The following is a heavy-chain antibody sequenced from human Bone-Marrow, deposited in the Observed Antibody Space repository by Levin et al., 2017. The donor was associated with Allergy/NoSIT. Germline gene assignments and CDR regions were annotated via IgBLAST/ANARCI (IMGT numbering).Heavy chain of an antibody. Sequence: GGSLRLSCKGSGYSFTSYWIGWVRQMPGKGLEWMGIIYPGDSDTRYSPSFQGQVTISADKSISTAYLQWSSLKASDTAMYYCASPAPDILTGPTWGQGTLVTVSS. CDR3: ASPAPDILTGPT. CDR1: GYSFTSYW. V-gene: IGHV5-51*01. J-gene: IGHJ5*02. CDR2: IYPGDSDT. D-gene: IGHD3-9*01.